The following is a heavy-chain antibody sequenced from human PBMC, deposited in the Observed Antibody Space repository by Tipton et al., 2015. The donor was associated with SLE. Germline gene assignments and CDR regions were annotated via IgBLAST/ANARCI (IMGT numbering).Heavy chain of an antibody. CDR3: ARVGSGFDYDL. Sequence: QLVQSGAEVKKPGDSVKISCKGSGYNFPSYFIGWVRRMPGKGLEWMGIIYPGDSDTRYSPSFQGHVTISADKSISTAYLQWSSLMASDTAMYYCARVGSGFDYDLWGPGTLVTVSS. V-gene: IGHV5-51*03. CDR1: GYNFPSYF. J-gene: IGHJ5*02. CDR2: IYPGDSDT. D-gene: IGHD5-12*01.